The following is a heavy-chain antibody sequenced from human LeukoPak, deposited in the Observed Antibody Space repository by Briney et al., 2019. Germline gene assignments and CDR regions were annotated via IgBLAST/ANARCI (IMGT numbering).Heavy chain of an antibody. Sequence: PSETLSLTCTVFGGSISSGDYYWSWIRQPPGKGLEWIGYIYYSGSTYYNPSLKSRATISVDTSKNQFSLKLSSVTAADTAVYYCARGRVIRYQEDAFDIWGQGTMVTVSS. D-gene: IGHD2-21*01. J-gene: IGHJ3*02. V-gene: IGHV4-30-4*08. CDR1: GGSISSGDYY. CDR2: IYYSGST. CDR3: ARGRVIRYQEDAFDI.